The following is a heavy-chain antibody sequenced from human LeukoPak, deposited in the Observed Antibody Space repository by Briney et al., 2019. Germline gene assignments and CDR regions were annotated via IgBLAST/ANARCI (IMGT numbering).Heavy chain of an antibody. CDR2: IIPILGIA. D-gene: IGHD1-26*01. CDR1: GGTFSSYA. CDR3: ASAGIVGATALYYFDY. V-gene: IGHV1-69*04. Sequence: SVKVSCKASGGTFSSYAISWVRQAPGQGLEWMGRIIPILGIANYAQKFQGRVTITADKSTSTAYMELSSLRSEDTAVYYCASAGIVGATALYYFDYWGQGTLVTVSS. J-gene: IGHJ4*02.